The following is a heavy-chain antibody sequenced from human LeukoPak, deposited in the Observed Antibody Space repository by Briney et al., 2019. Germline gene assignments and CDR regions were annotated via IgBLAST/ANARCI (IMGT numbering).Heavy chain of an antibody. J-gene: IGHJ5*02. Sequence: GASVKVSCKASGYAFIGNYIHWVRQAPGQGLEWMGWINPDSGTTKYAQNFQGRVTMTSDTSVSTAYMDLSSLTSDDTAVYYCARATTIFGVVIICFDTWGQGTLVTVSS. CDR1: GYAFIGNY. CDR2: INPDSGTT. CDR3: ARATTIFGVVIICFDT. D-gene: IGHD3-3*01. V-gene: IGHV1-2*02.